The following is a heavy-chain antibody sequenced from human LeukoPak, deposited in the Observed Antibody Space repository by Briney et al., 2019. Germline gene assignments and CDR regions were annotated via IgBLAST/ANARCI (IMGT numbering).Heavy chain of an antibody. CDR3: ARGSRNSGWYYSFDI. Sequence: SETLSLTCTVSGGSISSYHWSWIRQPPGKGLEWIGYIIYSGSTNYNPSLKSRVTISVDTSKNQFSLKLSSVTAADTAVYYCARGSRNSGWYYSFDIWGQGTMVTVSS. V-gene: IGHV4-59*01. D-gene: IGHD6-19*01. CDR2: IIYSGST. CDR1: GGSISSYH. J-gene: IGHJ3*02.